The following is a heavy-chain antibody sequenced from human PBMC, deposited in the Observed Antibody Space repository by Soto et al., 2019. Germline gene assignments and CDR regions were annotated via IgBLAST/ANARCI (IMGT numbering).Heavy chain of an antibody. V-gene: IGHV4-59*01. J-gene: IGHJ4*02. Sequence: SETLSLTCTVSGDSLTTDYWNWVRQPPGKGLEWIGGIYYSGSTSYNPSLKSRVTISLDTSKSQVSLKLSSVTATDTAVYYCAGAGYEILTGSYKKQRYFDYWGRGTLVTVSS. CDR1: GDSLTTDY. CDR2: IYYSGST. CDR3: AGAGYEILTGSYKKQRYFDY. D-gene: IGHD3-9*01.